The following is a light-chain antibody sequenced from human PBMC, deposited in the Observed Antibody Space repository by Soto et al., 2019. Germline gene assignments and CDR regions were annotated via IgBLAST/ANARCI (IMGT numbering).Light chain of an antibody. Sequence: QSALTQPPSASGSPGQSVTISCTGTSSDVGGYNSVSWYQYHPGKAPKLLIYEVSKRPSGVPDRFSGSKSANTASLTVSGLQAEDEADYYCSSYAASSDYVFGTGTKVTVL. CDR2: EVS. J-gene: IGLJ1*01. CDR1: SSDVGGYNS. CDR3: SSYAASSDYV. V-gene: IGLV2-8*01.